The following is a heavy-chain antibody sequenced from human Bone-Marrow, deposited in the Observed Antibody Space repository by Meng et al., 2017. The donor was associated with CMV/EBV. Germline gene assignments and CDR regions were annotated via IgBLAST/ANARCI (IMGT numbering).Heavy chain of an antibody. CDR3: STYCSSTSCLGWYFDL. Sequence: GESLKISCAAAGFTFSNAWMSWVRQAPGKGLEWVGRTKSKTDGGTTDYAAPVKGRFTISRDDSRNTLYLQMNSLKTEDTAAYYCSTYCSSTSCLGWYFDLGGRGTLVTVSA. CDR1: GFTFSNAW. V-gene: IGHV3-15*01. CDR2: TKSKTDGGTT. D-gene: IGHD2-2*01. J-gene: IGHJ2*01.